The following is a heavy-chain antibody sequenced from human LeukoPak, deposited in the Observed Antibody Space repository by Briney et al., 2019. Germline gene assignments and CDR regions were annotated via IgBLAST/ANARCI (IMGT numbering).Heavy chain of an antibody. CDR2: IYTSGST. CDR1: GGPISSYY. V-gene: IGHV4-4*07. D-gene: IGHD6-13*01. J-gene: IGHJ4*02. Sequence: PSETLSLTCTVSGGPISSYYWSWIRQPAGKGLEWIGRIYTSGSTNYNPSLKSRVTMSVDTSKNQFSLKLSSVTAADTAVYYCARQIAAAGGGGFDYWGQGTLVTVSS. CDR3: ARQIAAAGGGGFDY.